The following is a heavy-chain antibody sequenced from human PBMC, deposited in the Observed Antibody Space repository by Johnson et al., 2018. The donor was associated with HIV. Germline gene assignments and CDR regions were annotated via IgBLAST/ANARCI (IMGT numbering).Heavy chain of an antibody. CDR2: ISYDRGNK. CDR3: ARGSSGSFDL. Sequence: QVQLVESGGGLVQPGGSLRLSCAASRFTFSSYGMHWVRQAPGKGLEWVAVISYDRGNKYYADSVKGRFTISRDNSKNTPYLQMSSLRAEDTALYYCARGSSGSFDLWGRGTMVTVSS. CDR1: RFTFSSYG. J-gene: IGHJ3*01. D-gene: IGHD6-6*01. V-gene: IGHV3-30*03.